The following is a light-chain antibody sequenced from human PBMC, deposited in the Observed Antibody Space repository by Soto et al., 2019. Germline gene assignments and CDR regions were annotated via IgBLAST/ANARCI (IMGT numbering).Light chain of an antibody. CDR1: QSIGIW. V-gene: IGKV1-5*03. J-gene: IGKJ1*01. CDR2: TAS. CDR3: QQYRDYSWT. Sequence: IQMTQSPSTVSASVVDRVAISCRASQSIGIWLAWYQQKPGKAPRFLIYTASTLLGGVPSRFSGSGSGTEFTLTISSLQPDDFATYYCQQYRDYSWTFGQGTKVEIK.